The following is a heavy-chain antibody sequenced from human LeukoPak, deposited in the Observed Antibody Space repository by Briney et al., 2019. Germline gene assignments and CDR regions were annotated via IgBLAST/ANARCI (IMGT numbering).Heavy chain of an antibody. J-gene: IGHJ4*02. CDR3: STDLGPAIDY. CDR1: GLTFSNNW. CDR2: IKSKADGRTT. Sequence: GGSLRLSCAASGLTFSNNWMTWVRQAPGKGLEWVGRIKSKADGRTTDYSAPVKGRFIISRDDSKNTLFLQMNSLKTEHTALYYCSTDLGPAIDYWGQGTLVTVSS. V-gene: IGHV3-15*01.